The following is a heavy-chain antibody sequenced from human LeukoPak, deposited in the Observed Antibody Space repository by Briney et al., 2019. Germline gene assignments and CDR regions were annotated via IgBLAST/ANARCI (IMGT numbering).Heavy chain of an antibody. V-gene: IGHV4-59*01. D-gene: IGHD3-22*01. CDR1: GGSISSYY. J-gene: IGHJ4*02. CDR3: ARMTAYYYDSSGYLEWYFDY. CDR2: IYYSGST. Sequence: SETLSLTCTVSGGSISSYYWSWIRQPPGKGLEWIGYIYYSGSTNYNPSLKSRVTISVDTSKNQFSLKLSSVTAADTAVYYCARMTAYYYDSSGYLEWYFDYWGQGTLVTVSS.